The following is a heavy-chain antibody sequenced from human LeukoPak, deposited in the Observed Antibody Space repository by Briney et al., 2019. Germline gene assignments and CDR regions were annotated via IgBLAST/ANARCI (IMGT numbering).Heavy chain of an antibody. CDR1: GYSITSGYY. CDR3: VRGYSY. J-gene: IGHJ4*02. Sequence: SETLSLTCIVSGYSITSGYYWGWIRQPPGKGLEWIGSIYYSGSTYYNPSLKSRVTISVDTSKNQFSLKLSSVTAADTAVYYCVRGYSYCGRGTLVTVSS. CDR2: IYYSGST. V-gene: IGHV4-38-2*02. D-gene: IGHD5-18*01.